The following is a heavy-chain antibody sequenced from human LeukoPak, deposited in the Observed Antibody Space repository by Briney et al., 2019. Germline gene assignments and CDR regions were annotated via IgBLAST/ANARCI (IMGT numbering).Heavy chain of an antibody. CDR1: GGSISSYY. J-gene: IGHJ4*02. Sequence: SETLSLTCTVSGGSISSYYWSWIRQPPGKGLEWIGYIYYSGSTNYNPSLKSRVTISVDTSKNQFSLKLSSVTAADTAVYYCARTSDYQAFDYWGQGTLVTVSS. D-gene: IGHD2-2*01. V-gene: IGHV4-59*01. CDR3: ARTSDYQAFDY. CDR2: IYYSGST.